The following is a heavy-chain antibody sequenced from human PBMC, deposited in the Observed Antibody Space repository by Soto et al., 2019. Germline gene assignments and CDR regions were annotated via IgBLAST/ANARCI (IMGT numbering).Heavy chain of an antibody. CDR3: ARPVHGYYYDSSGYYWHDAFDI. V-gene: IGHV4-39*01. D-gene: IGHD3-22*01. CDR1: GVTISSSSYY. CDR2: IYYSGST. Sequence: ASETLSLTCTVSGVTISSSSYYWGWIRQPPGKGLEWIGSIYYSGSTYYNPSLKSRVTISVDTSKNQFSLKLSSVTAADTAVYYCARPVHGYYYDSSGYYWHDAFDIWGQGTMVTVSS. J-gene: IGHJ3*02.